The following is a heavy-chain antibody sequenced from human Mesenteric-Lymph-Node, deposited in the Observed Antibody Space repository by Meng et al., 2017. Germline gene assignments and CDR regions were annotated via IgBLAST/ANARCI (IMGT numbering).Heavy chain of an antibody. J-gene: IGHJ4*02. Sequence: GESLKISCAASGFTFSSYWMSWVRQAPGKGLEWVANIKQDGSEKYYVDSVKGRFTISRDNAKNSLYLQMNSLRAEDTAVYYCAREATVTFDFDYWGQGTLVNVAS. CDR2: IKQDGSEK. CDR1: GFTFSSYW. CDR3: AREATVTFDFDY. V-gene: IGHV3-7*01. D-gene: IGHD4-17*01.